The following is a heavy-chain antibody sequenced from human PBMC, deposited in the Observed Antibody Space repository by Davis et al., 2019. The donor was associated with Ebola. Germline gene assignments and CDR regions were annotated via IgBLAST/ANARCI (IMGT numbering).Heavy chain of an antibody. J-gene: IGHJ6*02. CDR1: GFTFSSYW. V-gene: IGHV3-7*01. Sequence: GESLKISCAASGFTFSSYWMSWVRQAPGKGLEWVANIKQDGSEKYYVDSVKGRFTISRDNAKNSLYLQMNSLRAEDTAVYYCARRDYYGSGSYYKGGMGVWGQGTTVTVSS. D-gene: IGHD3-10*01. CDR3: ARRDYYGSGSYYKGGMGV. CDR2: IKQDGSEK.